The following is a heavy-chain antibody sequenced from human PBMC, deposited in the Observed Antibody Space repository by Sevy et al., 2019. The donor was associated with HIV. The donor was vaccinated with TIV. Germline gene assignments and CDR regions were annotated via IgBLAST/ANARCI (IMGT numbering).Heavy chain of an antibody. V-gene: IGHV3-49*04. CDR1: GFTFGDYA. D-gene: IGHD3-22*01. CDR2: IRSKAYGGTT. J-gene: IGHJ6*03. Sequence: GGSLRLSCTASGFTFGDYAMSWVRQAPGKGLEWVGFIRSKAYGGTTEYAASVKGRFTISRDDSKSIAYLQMNSLKTEDTAVYYCTRAPPRLTDYYYYYMDVWGKGTTVTVSS. CDR3: TRAPPRLTDYYYYYMDV.